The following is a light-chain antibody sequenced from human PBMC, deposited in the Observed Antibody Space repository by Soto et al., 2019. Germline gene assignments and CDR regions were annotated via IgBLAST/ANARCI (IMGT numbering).Light chain of an antibody. CDR1: QSVSSN. CDR2: NAF. CDR3: QQYYNWPRT. J-gene: IGKJ1*01. Sequence: EIVMTQSPATLSVSPGERATLSCRTSQSVSSNLAWYQQKPGQAPSLLIYNAFTRASGIPASFSGSGSGTEFTLTISSLQSEDFAVYYCQQYYNWPRTFGQGTKVEIK. V-gene: IGKV3-15*01.